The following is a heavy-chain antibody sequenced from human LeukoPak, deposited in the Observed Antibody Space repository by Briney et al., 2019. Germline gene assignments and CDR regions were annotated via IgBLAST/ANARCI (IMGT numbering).Heavy chain of an antibody. J-gene: IGHJ4*02. CDR1: GYSINSGYF. Sequence: NPSETLSLTCTVSGYSINSGYFWGWVRQPPGKGPEWIGSIFHTGDVYYNPSLRSRVTVSVDTSRNQVSLKVTSVTAADTALYYCARVVASTSIDSWGQGILLTVSS. CDR3: ARVVASTSIDS. CDR2: IFHTGDV. V-gene: IGHV4-38-2*02. D-gene: IGHD2-15*01.